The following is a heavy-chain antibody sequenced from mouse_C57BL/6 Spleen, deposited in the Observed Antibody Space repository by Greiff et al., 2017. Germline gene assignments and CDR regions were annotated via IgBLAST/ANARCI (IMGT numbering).Heavy chain of an antibody. CDR3: ASTVGGYYSKNYFDC. V-gene: IGHV1-80*01. CDR1: GYAFSSYW. CDR2: IYPGDGDT. D-gene: IGHD2-3*01. Sequence: QVQLQQSGAELVKPGASVKISCKASGYAFSSYWMNWVNQRPGKGLEWIGHIYPGDGDTNYNGKFKGKATLTADKSSSTAYMQLSSLTSEDSAVYYCASTVGGYYSKNYFDCWGKGTTLTVSS. J-gene: IGHJ2*01.